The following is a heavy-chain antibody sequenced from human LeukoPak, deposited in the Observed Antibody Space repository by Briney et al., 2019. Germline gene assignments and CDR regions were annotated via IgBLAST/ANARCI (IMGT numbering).Heavy chain of an antibody. CDR2: ISGSGGST. CDR3: AKEGVGCSSTSCWNYFDY. J-gene: IGHJ4*02. D-gene: IGHD2-2*01. Sequence: PGGSLRLSCAASGFTFSSYAMSWVRQAPGKGLEWVSAISGSGGSTYYADSVKGRFTISRDNSKNTLYLQMNSLRAEDTAVYYCAKEGVGCSSTSCWNYFDYWGQGTLVTVSS. CDR1: GFTFSSYA. V-gene: IGHV3-23*01.